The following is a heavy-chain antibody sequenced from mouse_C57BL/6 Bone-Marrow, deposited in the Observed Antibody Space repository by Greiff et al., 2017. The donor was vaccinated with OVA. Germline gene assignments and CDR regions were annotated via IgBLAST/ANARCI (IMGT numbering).Heavy chain of an antibody. Sequence: QVQLQQSGAELAKPGASVKLSCKASGYTFTSYWMHWVKQRPGQGLEWIGYINPSSGYTKYNQKFKDKATLTADKYSSTAYMQLSSLTYEDSAVYYCARWGLRVAYWGQGTLVTVSA. J-gene: IGHJ3*01. V-gene: IGHV1-7*01. CDR1: GYTFTSYW. D-gene: IGHD2-2*01. CDR3: ARWGLRVAY. CDR2: INPSSGYT.